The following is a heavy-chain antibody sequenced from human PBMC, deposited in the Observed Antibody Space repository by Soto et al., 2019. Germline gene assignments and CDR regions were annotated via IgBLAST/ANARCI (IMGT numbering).Heavy chain of an antibody. CDR1: GVTSSSYG. V-gene: IGHV3-30*03. Sequence: GGSLRLSCAASGVTSSSYGIHWVRQAPGKGLEWVAVISYDGSNKYYADSVKGRFTISRDNSKNTLYLQMNSLRAEDTAVYYCARLLFGEKQLPNNTSDIWGQATLVT. D-gene: IGHD3-3*01. CDR2: ISYDGSNK. CDR3: ARLLFGEKQLPNNTSDI. J-gene: IGHJ3*02.